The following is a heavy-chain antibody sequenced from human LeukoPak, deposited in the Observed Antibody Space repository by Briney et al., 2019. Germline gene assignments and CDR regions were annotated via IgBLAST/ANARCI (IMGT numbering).Heavy chain of an antibody. D-gene: IGHD6-13*01. V-gene: IGHV3-21*01. CDR3: ARRPIASTDYYYFLDV. CDR1: EVTFSSYS. Sequence: GGSLRLSCAASEVTFSSYSMNWVRQAPGKGLEWVSSISGSSSFIYYADSVRGRFTISRDNAKNSLYLQMDSLGAEDTAVYYCARRPIASTDYYYFLDVWGKGTTVTVSS. J-gene: IGHJ6*03. CDR2: ISGSSSFI.